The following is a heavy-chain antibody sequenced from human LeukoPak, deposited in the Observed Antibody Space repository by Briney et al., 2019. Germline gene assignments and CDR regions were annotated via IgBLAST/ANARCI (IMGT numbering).Heavy chain of an antibody. Sequence: GGSLRLSCAASGFIFTNYWMSWVRQAPGKGLEWVANIKQDGSEKYYLDGRFTISRDNTKNSLYLQMSSLRADDTAVYYCARGGRYDISIDYCGQGTLVTVSS. D-gene: IGHD3-9*01. CDR2: IKQDGSEK. CDR3: ARGGRYDISIDY. CDR1: GFIFTNYW. V-gene: IGHV3-7*01. J-gene: IGHJ4*02.